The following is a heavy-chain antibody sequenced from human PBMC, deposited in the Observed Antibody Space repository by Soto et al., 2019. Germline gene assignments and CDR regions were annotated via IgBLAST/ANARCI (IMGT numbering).Heavy chain of an antibody. D-gene: IGHD3-10*01. J-gene: IGHJ5*02. CDR1: GSSISGFY. Sequence: ETLSLTCTVSGSSISGFYWSWIRQPAGKGLEWIGRIYSSGITSYNPSLKSRVTMSVDTSKNQFSLNLTSATAADTAVYDCARGPGSYNWFDLWGQGTLVTVSS. CDR3: ARGPGSYNWFDL. CDR2: IYSSGIT. V-gene: IGHV4-4*07.